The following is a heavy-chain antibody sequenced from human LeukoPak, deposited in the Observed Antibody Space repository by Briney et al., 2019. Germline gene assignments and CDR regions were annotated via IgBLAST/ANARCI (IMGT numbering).Heavy chain of an antibody. D-gene: IGHD3-10*01. J-gene: IGHJ5*02. Sequence: SETLSLTCAVYGGSFSGYYWSWIRQPPGKGLEWIGEINHSGSTNYNPSLKSRVTISVDTSKNQFSLKLSSVTAADTAVYYCARHGLGFGDPNWFDPWGQGTLVTVSS. CDR3: ARHGLGFGDPNWFDP. CDR1: GGSFSGYY. CDR2: INHSGST. V-gene: IGHV4-34*01.